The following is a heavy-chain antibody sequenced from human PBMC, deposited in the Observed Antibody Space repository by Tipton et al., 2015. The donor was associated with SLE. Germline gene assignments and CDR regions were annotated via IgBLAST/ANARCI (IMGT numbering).Heavy chain of an antibody. V-gene: IGHV3-15*01. Sequence: SLRLSCAASGFTFSNAWMSWVRQAPGKGLEWVGRIKSKTDGGTTDYAAPVKGRFTISRDDSKNTLYLQMNSLKTEDTAVYYCTTDQKAYYYDTITFDNWGQGTMVTVSS. D-gene: IGHD3-22*01. CDR1: GFTFSNAW. CDR3: TTDQKAYYYDTITFDN. CDR2: IKSKTDGGTT. J-gene: IGHJ3*02.